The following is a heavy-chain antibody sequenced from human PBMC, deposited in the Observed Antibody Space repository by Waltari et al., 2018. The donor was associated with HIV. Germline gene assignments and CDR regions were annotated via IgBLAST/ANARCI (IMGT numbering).Heavy chain of an antibody. CDR2: INQAGTER. CDR3: ATTHGSGDYDNDFDY. D-gene: IGHD3-10*01. CDR1: GCPCTVYR. Sequence: QLVESGGGWVQPGGSLERPCEAAGCPCTVYRLSWVRQAPGKGLEWVANINQAGTERHYVDSVRGRFTISRDNGKTSLFLQMNSLSVEDTAVYYCATTHGSGDYDNDFDYWGQGTLV. J-gene: IGHJ4*02. V-gene: IGHV3-7*01.